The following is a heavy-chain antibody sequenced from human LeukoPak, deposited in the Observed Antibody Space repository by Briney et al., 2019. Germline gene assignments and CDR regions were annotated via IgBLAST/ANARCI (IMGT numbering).Heavy chain of an antibody. V-gene: IGHV4-34*01. Sequence: SETLSLTCGVYDGSFSGYWTWIRPPPGKGLEWIAEIKDTGNTNYNPSLKSRLTISIDTSKKQFSLNLRSVTAADTAVYYCVRGGDGGYHFDYWGQGALVTVSS. D-gene: IGHD3-10*01. J-gene: IGHJ4*02. CDR1: DGSFSGY. CDR2: IKDTGNT. CDR3: VRGGDGGYHFDY.